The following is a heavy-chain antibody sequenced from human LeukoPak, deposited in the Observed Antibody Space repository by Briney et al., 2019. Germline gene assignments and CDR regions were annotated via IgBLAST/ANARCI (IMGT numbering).Heavy chain of an antibody. J-gene: IGHJ6*02. V-gene: IGHV4-59*01. CDR2: IYYCGST. CDR3: ARGGLDPRAYYGMDI. D-gene: IGHD5-12*01. CDR1: GGSISSYN. Sequence: SETLSLTRTVSGGSISSYNWSWIRQPPPQGLEWIGYIYYCGSTNYNPFLNSRVTISVDTSKNQFSLKLSSVTAADRAVYYCARGGLDPRAYYGMDIWGQGTMVTVSS.